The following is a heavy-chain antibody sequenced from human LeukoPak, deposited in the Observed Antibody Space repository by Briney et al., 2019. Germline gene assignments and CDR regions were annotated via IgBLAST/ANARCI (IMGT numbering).Heavy chain of an antibody. J-gene: IGHJ4*02. Sequence: PGRSLRLSCAASGFTFSSYGMHWVRQAPGKGLGWVAVIWYDGSNKYYADSVKGRFTISRDNSKNTLYLQMNSLRAEDTAVYYCASDSSSSRAAVDWGQGTLVTVSS. CDR3: ASDSSSSRAAVD. D-gene: IGHD6-13*01. CDR2: IWYDGSNK. V-gene: IGHV3-33*01. CDR1: GFTFSSYG.